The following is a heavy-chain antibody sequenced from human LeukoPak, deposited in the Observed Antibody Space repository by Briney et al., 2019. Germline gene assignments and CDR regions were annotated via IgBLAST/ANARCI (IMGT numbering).Heavy chain of an antibody. J-gene: IGHJ4*02. CDR1: GFTFSDYY. D-gene: IGHD3-22*01. Sequence: PGGSLRLSCAASGFTFSDYYMSWIRRAPGKGLEWVSYISSSGSTIYYADSVKGRFTISRDNAKNSLYLQMNSLRAEDTAVYYCASHYYDSSGLFDYWGQGTLVTVSS. CDR3: ASHYYDSSGLFDY. CDR2: ISSSGSTI. V-gene: IGHV3-11*04.